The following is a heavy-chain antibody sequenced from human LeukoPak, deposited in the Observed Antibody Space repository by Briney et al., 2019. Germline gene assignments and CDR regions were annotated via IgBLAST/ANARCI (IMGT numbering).Heavy chain of an antibody. CDR3: ARRAAAGMSYYYYYMDV. CDR1: GYSFTSYW. V-gene: IGHV5-51*01. J-gene: IGHJ6*03. Sequence: GESLKISCKGSGYSFTSYWIGWVRQMPGKDLEWMGIIYPGDSDTRYSPSFQGQVTISADKSISTAYLQWSSLEASDTAMYYCARRAAAGMSYYYYYMDVWGKGTTVTVSS. CDR2: IYPGDSDT. D-gene: IGHD6-13*01.